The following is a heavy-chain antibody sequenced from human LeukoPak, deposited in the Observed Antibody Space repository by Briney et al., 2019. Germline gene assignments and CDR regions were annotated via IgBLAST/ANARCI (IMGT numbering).Heavy chain of an antibody. CDR2: ISSRSSYI. CDR1: GFTFSSYS. V-gene: IGHV3-21*04. J-gene: IGHJ3*02. CDR3: AKPARGDDSSGYYLGSDAFDI. Sequence: GGSLRLSCAASGFTFSSYSMNWVRQAPGKGLEWVSSISSRSSYIYYADSVKGRFTISRDNAKNSLYLQMNSLRAEDTAVYYCAKPARGDDSSGYYLGSDAFDIWGQGTMVTVSS. D-gene: IGHD3-22*01.